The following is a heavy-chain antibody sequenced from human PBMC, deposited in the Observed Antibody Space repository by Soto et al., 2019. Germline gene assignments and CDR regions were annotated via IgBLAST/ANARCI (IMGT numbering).Heavy chain of an antibody. CDR3: AISPARRSSKGSDCYYFDY. D-gene: IGHD2-21*02. J-gene: IGHJ4*02. V-gene: IGHV3-30*03. CDR1: GFTFSTYG. Sequence: QVQLVESGGGVVQPGRSLRLSCAASGFTFSTYGMHWVRQAPGKGLEWVAVISYDGSNKFYADSVKGRFTISRDNSQNTLYLQMTSLSTEDTAVYYCAISPARRSSKGSDCYYFDYWGQGTLVTVSS. CDR2: ISYDGSNK.